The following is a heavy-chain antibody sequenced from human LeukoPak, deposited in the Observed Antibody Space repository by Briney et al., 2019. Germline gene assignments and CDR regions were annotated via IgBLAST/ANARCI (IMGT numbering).Heavy chain of an antibody. D-gene: IGHD1-1*01. J-gene: IGHJ4*02. CDR1: GFTFSSYG. CDR3: ARETGTTRLLDY. CDR2: IWYDGSNK. V-gene: IGHV3-33*01. Sequence: PGGSLRLSCAASGFTFSSYGMHWVRQAPGKGLEWVAVIWYDGSNKYYADSVKGRFTISRDNSKNTLYLQMNSLRAEDTAVYYCARETGTTRLLDYWGQGTLVTVSS.